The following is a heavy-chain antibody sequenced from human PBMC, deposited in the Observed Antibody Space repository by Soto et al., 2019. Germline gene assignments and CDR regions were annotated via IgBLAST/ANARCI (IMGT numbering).Heavy chain of an antibody. CDR3: ARVVRGVVNWFDP. Sequence: HLVQSGPEVKRPGASITVSCKTSGDTFANFGLSWVRQAPGQGLEWMGWIATYNNNKNYAQKFQGRLTLTTDTSTSTAYMELESLGYDDTAVYYCARVVRGVVNWFDPWGQGTLVTVSP. CDR2: IATYNNNK. V-gene: IGHV1-18*01. J-gene: IGHJ5*02. CDR1: GDTFANFG. D-gene: IGHD3-10*01.